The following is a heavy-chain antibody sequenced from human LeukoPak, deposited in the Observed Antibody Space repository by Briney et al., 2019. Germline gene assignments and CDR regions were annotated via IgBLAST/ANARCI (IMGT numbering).Heavy chain of an antibody. Sequence: GESLRISCKGSGYSFTSYWIGWVRQMPGKVLEWMGNIYPGDSDTRYSPSFQGQVTISADKSISTAYVQWSSLKASDTAIYFCARRRYEQLDLDYWGQGTLVTVSS. CDR3: ARRRYEQLDLDY. J-gene: IGHJ4*02. CDR2: IYPGDSDT. D-gene: IGHD3/OR15-3a*01. V-gene: IGHV5-51*01. CDR1: GYSFTSYW.